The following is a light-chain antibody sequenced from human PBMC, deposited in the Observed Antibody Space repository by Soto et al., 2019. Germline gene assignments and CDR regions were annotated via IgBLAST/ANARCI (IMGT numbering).Light chain of an antibody. CDR3: SSYAGTHVV. V-gene: IGLV2-8*01. CDR1: SSDVGGYNY. J-gene: IGLJ2*01. Sequence: QSVLTQPPPASGSPGQSVTISCTGTSSDVGGYNYVSWYRQHPGKAPKLMIYEVSKRPSGVPDRFSGSKSGNTASLTVSGLQAEDEADYYCSSYAGTHVVFGGGTKLTVL. CDR2: EVS.